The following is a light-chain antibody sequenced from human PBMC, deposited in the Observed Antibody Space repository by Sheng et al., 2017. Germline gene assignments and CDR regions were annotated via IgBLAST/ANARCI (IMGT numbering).Light chain of an antibody. CDR3: QHYNSYPFA. CDR2: KAS. V-gene: IGKV1-17*01. CDR1: QDIRND. Sequence: IQMTQSPSSLSASVGDRVTIACRASQDIRNDLGWYQQKPGKAPKLLIYKASSLESGVPSRFSGSGSGTEFTLTVSSLQPDDFATYYCQHYNSYPFAFGQGTKLEIK. J-gene: IGKJ2*01.